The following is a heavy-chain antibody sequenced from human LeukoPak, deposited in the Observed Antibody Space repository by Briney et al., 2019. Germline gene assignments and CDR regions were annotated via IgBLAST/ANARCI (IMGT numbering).Heavy chain of an antibody. D-gene: IGHD1-26*01. CDR2: ISWNSGSI. CDR3: AKAVGATAYFDY. CDR1: GFTFDDYA. J-gene: IGHJ4*02. V-gene: IGHV3-9*03. Sequence: GRSLRLSCAASGFTFDDYAMHWVRQAPGKGLEWVSGISWNSGSIGYADSVKGRFTISRDNAKNSLYLQMNSLRAEDMALYYCAKAVGATAYFDYWGREPWSPSPQ.